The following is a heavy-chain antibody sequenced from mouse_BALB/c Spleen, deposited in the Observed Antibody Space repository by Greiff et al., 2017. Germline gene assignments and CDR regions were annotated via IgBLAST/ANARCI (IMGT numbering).Heavy chain of an antibody. CDR3: ARSGYYGSSPYWYFDV. CDR2: IYWDDDK. V-gene: IGHV8-12*01. D-gene: IGHD1-1*01. J-gene: IGHJ1*01. CDR1: GFSLSTSGMG. Sequence: QVTLKESGPGILQPSQTLSLTCSFSGFSLSTSGMGVSWIRQPSGKGLEWLAHIYWDDDKRYNPSLKSRLTISKDTSSNQVFLKITSVDTADTATYYCARSGYYGSSPYWYFDVWGAGTTVTVSS.